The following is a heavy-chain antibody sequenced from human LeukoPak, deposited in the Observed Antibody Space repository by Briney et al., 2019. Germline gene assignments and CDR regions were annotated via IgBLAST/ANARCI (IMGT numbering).Heavy chain of an antibody. J-gene: IGHJ3*02. CDR3: ATDLGYCSGGSCYARNAFDI. CDR1: GYSFTGYY. D-gene: IGHD2-15*01. CDR2: INPNSGGT. Sequence: ASVKVSCKASGYSFTGYYIHWVRQAPGQGLEWMGWINPNSGGTNYAQNFQGRVTMTRDTSITTAYMELSRLRSDDTAVYYCATDLGYCSGGSCYARNAFDIWGQGTMVTVSS. V-gene: IGHV1-2*02.